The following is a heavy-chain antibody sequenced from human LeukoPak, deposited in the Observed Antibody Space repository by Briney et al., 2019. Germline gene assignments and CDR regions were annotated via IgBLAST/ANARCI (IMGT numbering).Heavy chain of an antibody. J-gene: IGHJ4*02. CDR2: IKGKTDGGTT. CDR3: TTKQWLAPSYFDY. CDR1: GFTFSNAW. Sequence: PGGSLRLSCAASGFTFSNAWMSWVRQAPGKGLEWVGRIKGKTDGGTTDYAAPVKGRFTISRDDSKNTLYLQMNSVKTEDTAVYYCTTKQWLAPSYFDYWGQGTLVTVSS. D-gene: IGHD6-19*01. V-gene: IGHV3-15*01.